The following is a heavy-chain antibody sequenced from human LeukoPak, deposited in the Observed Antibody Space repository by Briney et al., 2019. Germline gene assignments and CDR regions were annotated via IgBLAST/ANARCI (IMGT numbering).Heavy chain of an antibody. CDR1: GGSISSYS. D-gene: IGHD6-13*01. CDR2: IYSSGSS. J-gene: IGHJ4*02. Sequence: SETLSLTCTVSGGSISSYSWSWIRQPPGKGLEWIGYIYSSGSSNYDPSLKSRVTISIDTSKNQFSLKLSSVTAADTAVYYCARGIAAAGTGDFFDYWGQGTLVTVSS. V-gene: IGHV4-59*01. CDR3: ARGIAAAGTGDFFDY.